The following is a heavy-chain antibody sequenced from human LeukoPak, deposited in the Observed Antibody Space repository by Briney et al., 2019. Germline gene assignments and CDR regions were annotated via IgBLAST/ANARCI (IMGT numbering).Heavy chain of an antibody. Sequence: GESLTLSCAASGFTFSNYWMIWVRQAPGKGLEWVGNIKQDGSEKQYADSERGRIIISRDNAKNFPYVQMNSLRAEDTVVYYCARSSVPLLQLAWGQGSLVTESS. D-gene: IGHD2-21*01. CDR2: IKQDGSEK. V-gene: IGHV3-7*05. J-gene: IGHJ5*02. CDR1: GFTFSNYW. CDR3: ARSSVPLLQLA.